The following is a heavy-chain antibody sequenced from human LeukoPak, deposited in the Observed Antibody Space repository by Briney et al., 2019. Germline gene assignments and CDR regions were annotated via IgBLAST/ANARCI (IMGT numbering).Heavy chain of an antibody. J-gene: IGHJ4*02. D-gene: IGHD3-22*01. V-gene: IGHV4-34*01. Sequence: PSETLSLTCAVYGGSFSGYYWSWIRQPPGKGLEWIGEINHSGSTNYNPSLKSRVTISVDTSKNQFSLKLSSVTAADTAVYFCARVRAGEYYFDSNGYSYYFDSWGQGTLVTVSS. CDR2: INHSGST. CDR3: ARVRAGEYYFDSNGYSYYFDS. CDR1: GGSFSGYY.